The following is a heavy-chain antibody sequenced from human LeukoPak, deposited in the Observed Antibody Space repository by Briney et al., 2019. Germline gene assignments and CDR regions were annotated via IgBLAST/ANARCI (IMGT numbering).Heavy chain of an antibody. J-gene: IGHJ6*02. CDR2: ISSSSSSYI. D-gene: IGHD3-10*01. CDR3: ARPRGAGYYYYYGMDV. V-gene: IGHV3-21*01. CDR1: GFTFSSYS. Sequence: GGSLRLSCAASGFTFSSYSMNWVRQAPGKGLEWVSSISSSSSSYIYCADSVRGRFTISRDNAKNSLYLQMNSLRAEDTAVYYCARPRGAGYYYYYGMDVWGQGTTVTVSS.